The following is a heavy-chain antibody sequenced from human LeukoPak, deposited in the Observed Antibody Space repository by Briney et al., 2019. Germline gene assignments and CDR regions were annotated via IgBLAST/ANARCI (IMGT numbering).Heavy chain of an antibody. D-gene: IGHD3-3*01. CDR1: GFTFGDYA. Sequence: QPGRSLRLSCTASGFTFGDYAMNWVRQAPGKGLEWVGFIRSKAYGGTTEYAASVKGRFTISRDDSKSIAYLQMNSLKTEDTAVYYCTRVSLYYDFWSGLGASHFDYWGQGTLVTVSS. CDR3: TRVSLYYDFWSGLGASHFDY. CDR2: IRSKAYGGTT. V-gene: IGHV3-49*04. J-gene: IGHJ4*02.